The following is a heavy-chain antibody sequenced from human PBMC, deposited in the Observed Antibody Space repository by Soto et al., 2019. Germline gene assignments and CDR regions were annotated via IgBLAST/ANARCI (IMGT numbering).Heavy chain of an antibody. CDR2: TYQRSKWYN. CDR3: SRFLAAGIDVFDI. D-gene: IGHD6-13*01. V-gene: IGHV6-1*01. J-gene: IGHJ3*02. CDR1: GDSVSSNSAA. Sequence: SQTLSLTCVISGDSVSSNSAAWNWIMQSPSRGLEWLGRTYQRSKWYNDYAVSVKSRITINPDTSKNQFSLQLNSVTPEDTAVYYFSRFLAAGIDVFDIRAQGTTVTVSS.